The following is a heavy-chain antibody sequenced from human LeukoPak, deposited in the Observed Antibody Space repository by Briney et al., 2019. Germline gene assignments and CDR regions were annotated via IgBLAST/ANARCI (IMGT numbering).Heavy chain of an antibody. D-gene: IGHD6-6*01. J-gene: IGHJ4*02. V-gene: IGHV1-2*02. Sequence: ASVNVSCKSSGYTFTGYYMHGVRQAPGRGLEWMGWINPNSGGTSYAQNFQGRVTMTRDTSISTAYIELSRLRSDDTAVYYCARALSMKLNIPDYWGQGTLVTVSS. CDR2: INPNSGGT. CDR1: GYTFTGYY. CDR3: ARALSMKLNIPDY.